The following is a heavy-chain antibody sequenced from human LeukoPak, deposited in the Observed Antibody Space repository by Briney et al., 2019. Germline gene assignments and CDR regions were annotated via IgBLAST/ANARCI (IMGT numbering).Heavy chain of an antibody. CDR3: ARLDQVYAIPTFDI. CDR1: GYTFTGYY. CDR2: IDPNSGGT. V-gene: IGHV1-2*02. J-gene: IGHJ3*02. D-gene: IGHD2-8*01. Sequence: GASVKVSCKASGYTFTGYYMHWVRQAPGQGLEWMGWIDPNSGGTNYAQKFQGRVTMTRDTSISTAYMELSRLRSDDTAVYYCARLDQVYAIPTFDIWGQGTMVTVSS.